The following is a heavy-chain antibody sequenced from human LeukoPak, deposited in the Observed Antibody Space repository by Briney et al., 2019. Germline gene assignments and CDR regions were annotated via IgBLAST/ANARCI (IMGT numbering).Heavy chain of an antibody. CDR2: IYYSGST. V-gene: IGHV4-39*01. D-gene: IGHD6-13*01. CDR3: ARQFGIAAASLDY. J-gene: IGHJ4*02. CDR1: GGSISSSSYY. Sequence: SEPLSLTCTVSGGSISSSSYYWGWIRQPPGKGLEWIGNIYYSGSTYYNPSLKSRVTISVDTSKNQFSLKLSSVTAADTAVYYCARQFGIAAASLDYWGQGTLVTV.